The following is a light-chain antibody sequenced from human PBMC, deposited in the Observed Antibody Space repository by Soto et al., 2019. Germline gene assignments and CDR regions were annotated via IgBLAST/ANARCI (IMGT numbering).Light chain of an antibody. V-gene: IGKV1-5*01. CDR3: QQYNSYSLT. CDR2: DAS. Sequence: IQMTQSPSTLSASVGDSVTISCRASQAISVSLAWYRQKPGKAPNLLIYDASTLQEGVPSRFSGSGSGTEFTLTISSLQPDDFATYYCQQYNSYSLTFGQGTKVEIK. J-gene: IGKJ1*01. CDR1: QAISVS.